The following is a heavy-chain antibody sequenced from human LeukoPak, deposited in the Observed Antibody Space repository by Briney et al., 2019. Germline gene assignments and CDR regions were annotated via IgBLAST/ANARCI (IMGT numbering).Heavy chain of an antibody. CDR1: GLTVSSNY. CDR2: IKHAGSEK. Sequence: AGGSLRLSCAASGLTVSSNYMNWVRQAPGKGLEWVANIKHAGSEKYYVDSVKGRFTISRDNAKNSLYLQMNSLRAEDTAVYYCARWSRDYYDSSGYYSDYWGQGTLVTVSS. CDR3: ARWSRDYYDSSGYYSDY. J-gene: IGHJ4*02. D-gene: IGHD3-22*01. V-gene: IGHV3-7*01.